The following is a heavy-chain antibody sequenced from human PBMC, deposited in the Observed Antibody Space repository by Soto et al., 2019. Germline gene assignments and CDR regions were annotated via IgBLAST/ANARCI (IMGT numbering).Heavy chain of an antibody. CDR1: GGSVSSSSYY. Sequence: SETLSLTCTVSGGSVSSSSYYWGWIRQPPGKGLEWIGSIYYSGSTYYNPSLKSRVTISVDTSKNQFSLKLSSVTAADTAVYYGARQWLGDYYYYYGMDVWGQGTTVTVSS. D-gene: IGHD6-19*01. CDR2: IYYSGST. V-gene: IGHV4-39*01. J-gene: IGHJ6*02. CDR3: ARQWLGDYYYYYGMDV.